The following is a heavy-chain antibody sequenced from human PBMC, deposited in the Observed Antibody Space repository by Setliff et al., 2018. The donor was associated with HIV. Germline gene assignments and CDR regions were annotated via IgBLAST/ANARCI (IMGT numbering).Heavy chain of an antibody. CDR2: IYYSGST. Sequence: PSETLSLTCTVSGGSISSHYWSWIRQPPGKGLEWIGYIYYSGSTNYNPSLKSRVTISVDTSKNQFSLKLSSVTAADTAVYYCARADYEGGSYYFDHWGQGILVTVSS. CDR1: GGSISSHY. V-gene: IGHV4-59*11. CDR3: ARADYEGGSYYFDH. D-gene: IGHD3-22*01. J-gene: IGHJ4*02.